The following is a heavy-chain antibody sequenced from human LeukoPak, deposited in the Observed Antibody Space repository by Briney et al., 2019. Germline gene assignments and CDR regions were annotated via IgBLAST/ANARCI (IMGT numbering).Heavy chain of an antibody. Sequence: PSETLSLTCAVNGESLSGYYWSWIRQPPGKGLEWIGEINHSGSTNYNPSLKSRVTISVDASKNQFSLKLSSVTAADTAVYYCARGEVWDCSGGSCYSRNWFDPWGQGTLVTVSS. CDR1: GESLSGYY. CDR2: INHSGST. V-gene: IGHV4-34*01. J-gene: IGHJ5*02. D-gene: IGHD2-15*01. CDR3: ARGEVWDCSGGSCYSRNWFDP.